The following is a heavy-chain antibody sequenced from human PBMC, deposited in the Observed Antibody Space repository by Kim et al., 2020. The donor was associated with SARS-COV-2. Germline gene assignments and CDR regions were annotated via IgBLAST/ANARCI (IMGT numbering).Heavy chain of an antibody. CDR1: GIDFTNAW. V-gene: IGHV3-15*01. D-gene: IGHD6-13*01. CDR2: IKSKAAGGAT. J-gene: IGHJ4*02. CDR3: TTGAPEAGGILDN. Sequence: GGSLRLSCAASGIDFTNAWMNWVRQVPGKGLEWVGRIKSKAAGGATDYAAPVRGRFTISRDDSKNTLYLQMSSLNIEDTGVYYCTTGAPEAGGILDNWGQGTRVTGSS.